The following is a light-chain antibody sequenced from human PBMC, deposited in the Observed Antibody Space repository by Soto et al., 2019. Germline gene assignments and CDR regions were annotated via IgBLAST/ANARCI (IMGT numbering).Light chain of an antibody. CDR2: GVS. CDR1: QLFSSN. CDR3: QQYNNWPRT. J-gene: IGKJ5*01. V-gene: IGKV3-15*01. Sequence: EIVMMQSPATLSVSPGESVTLSCRASQLFSSNLAWYQHKPGQAPRLLIYGVSTRDTGVPDRFSGSASGTEFTLTISSLQSEEFAVYYCQQYNNWPRTVGQGTRLEIK.